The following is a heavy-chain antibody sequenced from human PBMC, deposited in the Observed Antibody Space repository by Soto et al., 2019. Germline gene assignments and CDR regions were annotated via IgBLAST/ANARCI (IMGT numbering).Heavy chain of an antibody. Sequence: SETLSLTCTVSGGSISIGGYYWSWIRQHPGKGLEWIGYIYYSGSTYYNPSLKSRVTISVDTSKNQFSLKLSSVTAADTAVYYCAREGPSYYFDYWGQGTLVTVSS. CDR1: GGSISIGGYY. CDR2: IYYSGST. CDR3: AREGPSYYFDY. J-gene: IGHJ4*02. V-gene: IGHV4-31*03.